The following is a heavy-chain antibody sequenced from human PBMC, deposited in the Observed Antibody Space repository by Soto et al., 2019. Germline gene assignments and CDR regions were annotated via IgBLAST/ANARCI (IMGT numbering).Heavy chain of an antibody. D-gene: IGHD3-9*01. CDR2: ISTYRGDP. Sequence: SVTAYCTASGDTFTNRGIVCVQPAPGQGLEWMGWISTYRGDPTYAQKLQGRVTMTTDSSTSTAYMELRSLRSDDTAPYYCARFDYTKYLFECWGQGILVTVS. J-gene: IGHJ4*02. CDR1: GDTFTNRG. CDR3: ARFDYTKYLFEC. V-gene: IGHV1-18*01.